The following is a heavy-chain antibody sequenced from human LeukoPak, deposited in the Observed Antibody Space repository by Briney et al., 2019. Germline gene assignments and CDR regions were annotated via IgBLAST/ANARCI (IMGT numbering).Heavy chain of an antibody. D-gene: IGHD6-6*01. CDR2: IKEDGTTK. CDR3: ARIGYSSSSFDY. J-gene: IGHJ4*02. V-gene: IGHV3-7*01. Sequence: GGSLRLSCAASGFNNYWMSWVRQAPGKGLEWVADIKEDGTTKYYMDSVKGRFTISRDNAKNSVYLQMDSLRAEDMAVYYCARIGYSSSSFDYWGQGTLVTVSS. CDR1: GFNNYW.